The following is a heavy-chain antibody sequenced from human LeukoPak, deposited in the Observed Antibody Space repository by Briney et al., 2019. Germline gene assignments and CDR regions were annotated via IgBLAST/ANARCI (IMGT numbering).Heavy chain of an antibody. D-gene: IGHD1-26*01. CDR1: GYTFTSYA. V-gene: IGHV1-3*01. CDR2: INAGNGNT. J-gene: IGHJ4*02. CDR3: ARDGMAPKWELPPYYFDY. Sequence: ASVKVSCKASGYTFTSYAMHWVRQAPGQRLEWMGWINAGNGNTKYSQKFQGRVTITRDTSASTAYMELSSLRSEDTAVYYCARDGMAPKWELPPYYFDYWGQGTLVTVSS.